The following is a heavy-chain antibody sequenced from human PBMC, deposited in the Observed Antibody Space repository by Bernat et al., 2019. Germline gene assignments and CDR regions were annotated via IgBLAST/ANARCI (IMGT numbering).Heavy chain of an antibody. J-gene: IGHJ3*02. Sequence: QLQLQESGSGLVKPSQTLSLTCAVSGGSVNSGGYSWSWIRQPPGKGLEWIAYMYSSGSTYYNPSLKSRVAISVDETKNQFSLKLNSVTAADTAMYYCARRSCSTGWGDALDIWGQGTMVTVSS. CDR1: GGSVNSGGYS. CDR3: ARRSCSTGWGDALDI. CDR2: MYSSGST. V-gene: IGHV4-30-2*01. D-gene: IGHD2-8*02.